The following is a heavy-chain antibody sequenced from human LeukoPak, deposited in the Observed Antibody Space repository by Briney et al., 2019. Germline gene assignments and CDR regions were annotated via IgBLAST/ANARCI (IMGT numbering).Heavy chain of an antibody. CDR1: GFTVSSND. J-gene: IGHJ4*02. CDR3: ARGTGTRGGYLDS. Sequence: PGGSLRLSCAASGFTVSSNDMTWVRQTPGKGLEWVSIIYSGGNTYYADSVKGRFTISRDNAKNSLYLQMNSLRAEDTAVYYCARGTGTRGGYLDSWGQGTPVTVSS. V-gene: IGHV3-66*01. CDR2: IYSGGNT. D-gene: IGHD1-1*01.